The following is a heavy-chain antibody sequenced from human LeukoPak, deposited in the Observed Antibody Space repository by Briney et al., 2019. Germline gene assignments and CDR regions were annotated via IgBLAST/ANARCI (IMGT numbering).Heavy chain of an antibody. CDR1: GFTFSSHD. J-gene: IGHJ4*02. V-gene: IGHV3-23*01. D-gene: IGHD2-2*01. Sequence: PGGSLRLSCVGSGFTFSSHDMNWVRQAPGKGLEWVSDIGGRDTRINYADSVKGRFTISRDNSKNTVYLQMSSLRVEDTAIYYCAREGQYCSSSACQFDYWRQGTLVTVSS. CDR3: AREGQYCSSSACQFDY. CDR2: IGGRDTRI.